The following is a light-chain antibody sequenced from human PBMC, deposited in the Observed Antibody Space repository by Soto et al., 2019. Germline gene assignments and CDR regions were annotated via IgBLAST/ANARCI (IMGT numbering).Light chain of an antibody. Sequence: DIQMTQSPSTLSASVGDRVTITCRASQSISTWLAWYQQKPGKAPKLLIYKSSSLEGGVPSRFSGSGSVTAFNIAVSNLRSDDCAFEFCQQYYPYSLAFGGGNRFEIK. CDR3: QQYYPYSLA. CDR2: KSS. V-gene: IGKV1-5*03. J-gene: IGKJ4*02. CDR1: QSISTW.